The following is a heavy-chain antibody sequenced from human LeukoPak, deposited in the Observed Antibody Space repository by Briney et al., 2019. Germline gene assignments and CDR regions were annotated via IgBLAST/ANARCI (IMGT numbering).Heavy chain of an antibody. J-gene: IGHJ4*02. CDR2: IYASGST. CDR3: AREDYDSSGYDY. D-gene: IGHD3-22*01. Sequence: PSETLSLTCTVSDGSISSHYWSWIRQPAGPGLEWIGRIYASGSTHYNPSLKWRVTMSIDTSKNQFSLKLSSVTAADTAVYYCAREDYDSSGYDYWGQGTLVTVSS. V-gene: IGHV4-4*07. CDR1: DGSISSHY.